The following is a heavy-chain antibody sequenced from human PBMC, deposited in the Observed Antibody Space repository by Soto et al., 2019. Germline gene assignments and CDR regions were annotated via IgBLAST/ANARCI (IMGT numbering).Heavy chain of an antibody. CDR3: ASPNVDTAMVTHWDY. V-gene: IGHV1-69*06. CDR2: IIPIFGTA. CDR1: GGTFSSYA. Sequence: QVQLVQSGAEVKKPGSSVKVSCKASGGTFSSYAISWGRQAPGQGLEWMGGIIPIFGTANYAQKFQGRVTITADKSTSTAYMELSSLRSEDTAVYYCASPNVDTAMVTHWDYWGQGTLVTVSS. J-gene: IGHJ4*02. D-gene: IGHD5-18*01.